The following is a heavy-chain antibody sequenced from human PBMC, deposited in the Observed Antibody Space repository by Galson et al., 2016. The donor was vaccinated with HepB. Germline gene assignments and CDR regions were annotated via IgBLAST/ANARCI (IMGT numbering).Heavy chain of an antibody. V-gene: IGHV3-11*04. CDR3: ARDLGGDWVVSGRYFDY. Sequence: SLRLSCAASGFAFSDYYMSWVRQAPGKGLQWLSYISSTGRTIYYTDSVKGRFTISRDNGKNSLFLQMNNLRAEDTAVYYCARDLGGDWVVSGRYFDYWGQGTLVTVSS. J-gene: IGHJ4*02. CDR2: ISSTGRTI. D-gene: IGHD2-21*01. CDR1: GFAFSDYY.